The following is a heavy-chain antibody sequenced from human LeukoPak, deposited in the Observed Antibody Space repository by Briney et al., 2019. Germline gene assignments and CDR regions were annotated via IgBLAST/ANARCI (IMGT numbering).Heavy chain of an antibody. J-gene: IGHJ4*02. V-gene: IGHV3-23*01. CDR1: GFTFSSYE. D-gene: IGHD3-9*01. Sequence: GGSLRLSCAASGFTFSSYEMNWVRQAPGKGLEWVSAITGSGGNTYYADSVKGRFTISRDNSKNTLYLKMNSLRDEDTAVYYCAKWGDFDVLTGYYVPDFWGQGTLVTVSS. CDR2: ITGSGGNT. CDR3: AKWGDFDVLTGYYVPDF.